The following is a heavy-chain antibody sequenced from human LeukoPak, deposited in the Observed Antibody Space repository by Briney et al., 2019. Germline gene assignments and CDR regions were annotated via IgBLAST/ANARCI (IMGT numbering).Heavy chain of an antibody. V-gene: IGHV4-39*01. J-gene: IGHJ5*02. D-gene: IGHD2-15*01. CDR3: ARGVVVVVAAPEGDWFDP. CDR1: GGSIGGTTYY. Sequence: SETLSLTCTVSGGSIGGTTYYWGWIRQPPGKGLEWIGSIYYTGGTYYNPSLKTRVTISVDTSKNQFSLKLSSVTAADTAVYYCARGVVVVVAAPEGDWFDPWGQGTLVTVSS. CDR2: IYYTGGT.